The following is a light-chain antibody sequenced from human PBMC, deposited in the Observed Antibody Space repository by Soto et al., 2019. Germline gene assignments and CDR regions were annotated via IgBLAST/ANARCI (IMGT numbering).Light chain of an antibody. CDR2: EVT. V-gene: IGLV2-8*01. CDR1: SSDVGGYNY. J-gene: IGLJ1*01. CDR3: SSYAGSNHV. Sequence: QSALTQPPSASGSPGQSVTISCTGTSSDVGGYNYVSWYQQHPGNAPKLMIYEVTKRPSGVPDRFSGSKSGNTASLNVSGLQAEDEADYYCSSYAGSNHVFVTGTKLTVL.